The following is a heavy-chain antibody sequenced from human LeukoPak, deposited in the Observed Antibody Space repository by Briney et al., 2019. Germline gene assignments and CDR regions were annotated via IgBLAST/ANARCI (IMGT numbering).Heavy chain of an antibody. V-gene: IGHV1-69*04. CDR1: GGTFSSYA. J-gene: IGHJ4*02. Sequence: SVKVSCKASGGTFSSYAISWVRQAPGQGLEWMGRIIPILGIANYAQKFQGRVTITAGKSTSTAYMELSSLRSEDTAVYYCARAQGLTVTTYLDYWGQGTLVTVSS. CDR2: IIPILGIA. D-gene: IGHD4-17*01. CDR3: ARAQGLTVTTYLDY.